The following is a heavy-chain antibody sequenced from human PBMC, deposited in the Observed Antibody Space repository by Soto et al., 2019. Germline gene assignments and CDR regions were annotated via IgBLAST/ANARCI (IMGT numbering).Heavy chain of an antibody. V-gene: IGHV3-23*01. D-gene: IGHD1-26*01. CDR2: ISSGGGSP. J-gene: IGHJ4*02. CDR1: GFTFSDYA. Sequence: QLLESGGGLVQPGGSLRLSCAASGFTFSDYAMSWVRQAPGKGLEWVSRISSGGGSPYYADSVKGRFTISRNNSKNTLFLQMNSLRAEDTAVYYCAKGDGRIVPRHFDYWGQGPLVTVSS. CDR3: AKGDGRIVPRHFDY.